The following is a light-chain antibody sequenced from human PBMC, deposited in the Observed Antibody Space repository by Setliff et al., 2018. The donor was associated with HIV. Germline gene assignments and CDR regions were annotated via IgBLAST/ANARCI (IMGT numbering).Light chain of an antibody. V-gene: IGLV2-14*01. CDR3: SSYAITNTLP. CDR2: EVR. CDR1: SSDVGGYNY. Sequence: QSALTQPASVSGSPGQSITISCTGTSSDVGGYNYVSWYQQHPGKAPKLIIYEVRNRPSGVSNRFSGSKSGNTASLTSSGLQAEDACDYYCSSYAITNTLPFGTGTKFTVL. J-gene: IGLJ1*01.